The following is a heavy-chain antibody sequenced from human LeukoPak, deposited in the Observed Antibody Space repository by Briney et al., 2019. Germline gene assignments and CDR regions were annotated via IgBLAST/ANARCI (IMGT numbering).Heavy chain of an antibody. Sequence: PGGSLRLSCAASGFTFSSYGMHWVRQAPGKGLEWVSLLYTGGETNYADSVKGRFTMSRDTSKNTVSLHMNSLRAEDTAVYYCARGFAPAYNFGVFDYWGQGAQVTVSS. D-gene: IGHD5-24*01. J-gene: IGHJ4*02. CDR2: LYTGGET. V-gene: IGHV3-NL1*01. CDR1: GFTFSSYG. CDR3: ARGFAPAYNFGVFDY.